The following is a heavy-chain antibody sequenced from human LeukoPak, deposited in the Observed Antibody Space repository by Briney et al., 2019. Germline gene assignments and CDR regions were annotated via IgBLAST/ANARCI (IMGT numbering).Heavy chain of an antibody. J-gene: IGHJ3*02. CDR1: GYTFTSYD. CDR3: ARFTTYDFWSGLNAFDI. V-gene: IGHV1-8*03. D-gene: IGHD3-3*01. Sequence: ASVKVSCKASGYTFTSYDINWVRQATGQGLEWMGWMNPNSGNTDYAQKFQGRVTITRNTSISTAYMELSSLRSEEPAVYYCARFTTYDFWSGLNAFDIWGQGTMVTLSS. CDR2: MNPNSGNT.